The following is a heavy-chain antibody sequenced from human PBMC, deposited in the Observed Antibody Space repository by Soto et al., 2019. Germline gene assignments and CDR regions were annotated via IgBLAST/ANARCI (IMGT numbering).Heavy chain of an antibody. J-gene: IGHJ6*02. CDR1: GFTFSDYY. CDR3: AREDTAMTYGMDV. Sequence: PGGSLRLSCAASGFTFSDYYMSWIRQAPGKGLEWVSYITSSGSTKYYADSVKGRFTISRDNAKNTLYLQMNSLRAEDTAVYYCAREDTAMTYGMDVWGQGTTVTVSS. CDR2: ITSSGSTK. D-gene: IGHD5-18*01. V-gene: IGHV3-11*04.